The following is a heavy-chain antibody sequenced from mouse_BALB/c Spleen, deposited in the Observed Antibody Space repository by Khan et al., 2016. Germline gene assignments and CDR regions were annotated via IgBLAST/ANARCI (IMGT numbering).Heavy chain of an antibody. CDR1: GYSFTGFF. J-gene: IGHJ4*01. CDR3: GRVDCRYADAMDY. Sequence: VQLQQSGPELVKPGASVKISCKAAGYSFTGFFMNWVKQSHGKSLEWFGRINPYSGDTFYNQKFKGKATLTVDKSSSTAYMELLSLTSEDSAVYYCGRVDCRYADAMDYWGQGTSVTVSS. V-gene: IGHV1-37*01. D-gene: IGHD2-14*01. CDR2: INPYSGDT.